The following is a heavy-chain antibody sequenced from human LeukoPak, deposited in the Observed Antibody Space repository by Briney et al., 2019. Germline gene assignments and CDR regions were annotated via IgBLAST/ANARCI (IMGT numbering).Heavy chain of an antibody. J-gene: IGHJ4*02. CDR3: AKLWPLDY. Sequence: PGRSLRLSCAASGFTFSGYGMHWVRQAPGKGLEWVAVISYDGSNKYYADSVKGRFTISRDNSKNTLYLQMNSLRAEDTAVYYCAKLWPLDYWGQGTLVTVSS. D-gene: IGHD3-10*01. CDR2: ISYDGSNK. V-gene: IGHV3-30*18. CDR1: GFTFSGYG.